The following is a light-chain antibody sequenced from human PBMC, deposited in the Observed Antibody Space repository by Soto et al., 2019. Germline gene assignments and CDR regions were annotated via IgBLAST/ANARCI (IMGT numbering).Light chain of an antibody. CDR1: SSDLGSYNY. J-gene: IGLJ2*01. V-gene: IGLV2-14*01. CDR2: DVS. CDR3: SSYTTTSTIV. Sequence: QSALTQPASVSGSPGQSITFSCTGTSSDLGSYNYVSWYQQHPGKAPKLVIYDVSNRPSGVSNRFSGSKSGTTASLTISGLQADDEADYYCSSYTTTSTIVFGGGTKLTVL.